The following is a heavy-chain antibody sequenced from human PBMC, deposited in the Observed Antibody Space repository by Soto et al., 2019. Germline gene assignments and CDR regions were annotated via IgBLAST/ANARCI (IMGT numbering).Heavy chain of an antibody. CDR3: GRDGDTMVGVVIQY. CDR2: IWYDGSNK. J-gene: IGHJ4*02. CDR1: GFTFSSYG. V-gene: IGHV3-33*01. Sequence: QVQLVESGVGVVQPGRSLRLSCAPSGFTFSSYGMPWVRQAPGKGLEWVVVIWYDGSNKYYADSVKGRFTISRDNSKNTMYRQMNSLRVEETAVYYCGRDGDTMVGVVIQYWGQGTLVNVYS. D-gene: IGHD3-10*01.